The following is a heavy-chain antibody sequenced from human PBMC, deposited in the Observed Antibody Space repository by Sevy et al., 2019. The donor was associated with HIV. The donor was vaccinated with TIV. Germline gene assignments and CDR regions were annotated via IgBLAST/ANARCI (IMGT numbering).Heavy chain of an antibody. CDR3: AKRGGYYDSSGYYEGYYFDY. V-gene: IGHV3-23*01. D-gene: IGHD3-22*01. J-gene: IGHJ4*02. CDR2: ISGSGGST. CDR1: GFTFSSYA. Sequence: GGSLRLSCAASGFTFSSYAMSWVRQAPGKGLEWVSAISGSGGSTYYADSVKGRFTISRDNSKNTLYLQMNSLRAEDTAVYYWAKRGGYYDSSGYYEGYYFDYWGQGTLVTVSS.